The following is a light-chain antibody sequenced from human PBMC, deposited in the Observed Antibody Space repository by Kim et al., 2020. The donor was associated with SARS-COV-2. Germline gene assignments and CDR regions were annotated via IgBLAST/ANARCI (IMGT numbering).Light chain of an antibody. CDR3: QQYHVYWT. CDR2: DAF. J-gene: IGKJ1*01. Sequence: DIQMTQSPSTLSASVGDRVTITCRASQSVNNYFAWYQQKPGRAPKVLIFDAFNLQSGVPSRFSGSRSGTEFTLTISSLQPDDFATYYCQQYHVYWTFGQGTKVDIK. CDR1: QSVNNY. V-gene: IGKV1-5*01.